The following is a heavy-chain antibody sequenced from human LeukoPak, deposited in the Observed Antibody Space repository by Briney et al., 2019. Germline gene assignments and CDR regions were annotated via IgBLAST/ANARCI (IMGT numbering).Heavy chain of an antibody. D-gene: IGHD2-15*01. V-gene: IGHV3-23*01. Sequence: GGSLRLSCAASGFTFSSYVMSWVRHAPGKGLERVSPISASGGGTNYADSVRGRFTISRDNSRNTLYLQMNSLRAEDTAVYHCARKTLGSGPSPFDHWGQGTVVTVSS. J-gene: IGHJ4*02. CDR3: ARKTLGSGPSPFDH. CDR1: GFTFSSYV. CDR2: ISASGGGT.